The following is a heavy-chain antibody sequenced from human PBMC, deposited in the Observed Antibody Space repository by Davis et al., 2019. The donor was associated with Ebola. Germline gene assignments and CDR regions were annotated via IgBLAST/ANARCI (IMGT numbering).Heavy chain of an antibody. D-gene: IGHD6-19*01. CDR2: IDSGGST. CDR3: SATYSPGTTVADLRGDYLDY. J-gene: IGHJ4*02. Sequence: PGGSLRLSCTVSGDSVGSSTYFWEWIRQPPGKGLEWVGTIDSGGSTYYNPSLKSRVTISKDMSKNHFSLRLTSVTAADTAVYFCSATYSPGTTVADLRGDYLDYWGQGALVTVSS. V-gene: IGHV4-39*02. CDR1: GDSVGSSTYF.